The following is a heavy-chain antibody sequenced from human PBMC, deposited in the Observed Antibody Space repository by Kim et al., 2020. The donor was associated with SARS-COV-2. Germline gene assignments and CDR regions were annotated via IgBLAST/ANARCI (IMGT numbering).Heavy chain of an antibody. D-gene: IGHD3-22*01. V-gene: IGHV3-7*01. CDR1: GFTFSSYW. CDR2: IKQDGSEK. Sequence: GGSLRLSCAASGFTFSSYWMSWVRQAPGKGLEWVANIKQDGSEKYYVDSVKGRFTISRDNAKNSLYLQMNSLRAEDTAVYYCAREEYYYDSSGYYQNYWYFDLWGRGTLVTVSS. CDR3: AREEYYYDSSGYYQNYWYFDL. J-gene: IGHJ2*01.